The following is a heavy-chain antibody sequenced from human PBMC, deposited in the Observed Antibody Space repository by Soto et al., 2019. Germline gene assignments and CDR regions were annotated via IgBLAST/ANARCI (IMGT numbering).Heavy chain of an antibody. CDR2: IHHSGST. V-gene: IGHV4-38-2*01. CDR3: ARSSGYVPGGY. Sequence: LSLTCAVSGYPISSGYYWGWIRQPPGKGLEWIGIIHHSGSTYYNPSLRSRITISVDTSKNQFSLKMPSVTAADTAVYYCARSSGYVPGGYWGQGILVTVSS. CDR1: GYPISSGYY. J-gene: IGHJ4*02. D-gene: IGHD5-12*01.